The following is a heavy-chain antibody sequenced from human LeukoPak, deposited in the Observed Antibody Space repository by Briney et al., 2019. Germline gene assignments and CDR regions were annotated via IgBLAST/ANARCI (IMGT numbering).Heavy chain of an antibody. CDR2: VDPEDYET. CDR3: ATHFDSSGPDAFDI. CDR1: GHTLTEIF. Sequence: GASVKVSCKVSGHTLTEIFMHWVRQAPGKGFEWMRGVDPEDYETINAQKFQGRVTMTEDTSTDTAYMELSSLRSEDTAVYYCATHFDSSGPDAFDIWGQGTMVTVSS. J-gene: IGHJ3*02. D-gene: IGHD3-22*01. V-gene: IGHV1-24*01.